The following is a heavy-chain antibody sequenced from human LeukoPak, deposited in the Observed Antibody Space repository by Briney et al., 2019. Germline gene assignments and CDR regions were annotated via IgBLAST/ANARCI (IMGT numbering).Heavy chain of an antibody. V-gene: IGHV4-59*01. CDR2: IYYSGST. CDR1: GGSINNYY. D-gene: IGHD3-10*01. CDR3: ARMVRGAFDY. Sequence: PSETLSLTCTVSGGSINNYYWNWIRQPPGKGLEWIGYIYYSGSTNYNPSLKSRVTISVDTSKNQFSLKLSSVTAADTAVYYCARMVRGAFDYWGQGTLVTVSS. J-gene: IGHJ4*02.